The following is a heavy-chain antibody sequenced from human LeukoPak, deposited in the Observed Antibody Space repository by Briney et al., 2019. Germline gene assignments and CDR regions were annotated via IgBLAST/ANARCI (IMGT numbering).Heavy chain of an antibody. CDR2: INQGGKKR. J-gene: IGHJ5*02. V-gene: IGHV3-7*03. D-gene: IGHD6-13*01. CDR1: GFVFSDYW. Sequence: GGSLRLSCAGSGFVFSDYWMSWVRQAPGKGLEWVANINQGGKKRNYVDSMKGRFIISRDDAKNSLYLQMDGLTPEDTAMYYCTRDLAAAATWGQGTLVTVSS. CDR3: TRDLAAAAT.